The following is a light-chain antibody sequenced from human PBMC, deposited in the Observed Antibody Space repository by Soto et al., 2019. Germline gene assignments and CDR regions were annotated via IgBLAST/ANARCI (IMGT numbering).Light chain of an antibody. J-gene: IGKJ1*01. Sequence: DIQMTQSPSSLSASVGDRVTITCRASQSISVYLNWYQQKPGKAPNLLIYAASSLQSGVPSRFSGRGSGTDFTLTITTLQPEDFATYYCQQSYNTPLTFGLGTKVDIK. CDR2: AAS. CDR3: QQSYNTPLT. CDR1: QSISVY. V-gene: IGKV1-39*01.